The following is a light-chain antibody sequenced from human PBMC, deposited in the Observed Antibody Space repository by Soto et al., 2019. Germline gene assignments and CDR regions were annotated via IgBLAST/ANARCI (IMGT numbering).Light chain of an antibody. V-gene: IGKV1-5*03. J-gene: IGKJ1*01. Sequence: DIQMTQSPSTLAASLGDRVTITCRASQSISVWFAWYQQKAGKAPNLLIYKASRLESGVPSRFRGSGSETEFTLTISGLQPGDSATYYCQQYNSYSPTFGQGTKVDIK. CDR2: KAS. CDR3: QQYNSYSPT. CDR1: QSISVW.